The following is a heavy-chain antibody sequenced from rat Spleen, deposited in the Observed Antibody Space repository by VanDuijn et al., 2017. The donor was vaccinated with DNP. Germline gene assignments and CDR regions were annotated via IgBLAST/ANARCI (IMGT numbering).Heavy chain of an antibody. D-gene: IGHD1-11*01. Sequence: EVQLQESGPGLVEPSQSLSLTCSVTGYSITSCCRWTWIRKFPGNKMEWIGHISYSGRTTYNPSLKSRISITRDTSKNQFFLQVNSVTTEDTATYYCARMHYGCDNWGQGVMVTVSS. CDR3: ARMHYGCDN. CDR2: ISYSGRT. V-gene: IGHV3-1*01. CDR1: GYSITSCC. J-gene: IGHJ2*01.